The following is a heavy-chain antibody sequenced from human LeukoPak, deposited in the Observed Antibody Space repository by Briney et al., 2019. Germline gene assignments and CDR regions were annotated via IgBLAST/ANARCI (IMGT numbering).Heavy chain of an antibody. D-gene: IGHD3-9*01. CDR3: ARDSSDYDILTGYPRFDY. CDR2: IIPIFGTA. V-gene: IGHV1-69*06. CDR1: GGTFSSYA. J-gene: IGHJ4*02. Sequence: ASVKVSCKASGGTFSSYAISWVRQAPGQGLEWMGGIIPIFGTANYAQKFQGRVTITADKSTSTAYMELSSLRSEDTAVYYCARDSSDYDILTGYPRFDYWGQGTLVTVSS.